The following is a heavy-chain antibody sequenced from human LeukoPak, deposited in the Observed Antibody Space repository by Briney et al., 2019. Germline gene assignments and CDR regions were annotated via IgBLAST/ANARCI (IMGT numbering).Heavy chain of an antibody. CDR1: GGSFSGYY. D-gene: IGHD6-19*01. Sequence: PSETLSLTCGVYGGSFSGYYWSWIRQPPGKGLEWIGEINHSGSTNYNPSLKSRVTISVDTSKNQFSLKLSSVTAADTAVYYCARSRGRIAVAGTLYDYWGQGTLVTVSS. CDR3: ARSRGRIAVAGTLYDY. V-gene: IGHV4-34*01. J-gene: IGHJ4*02. CDR2: INHSGST.